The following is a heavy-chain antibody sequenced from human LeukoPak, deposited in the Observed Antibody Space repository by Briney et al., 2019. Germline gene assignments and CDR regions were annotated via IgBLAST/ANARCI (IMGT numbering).Heavy chain of an antibody. Sequence: GGSLRLSCAASGFTFSSYSMNWVRQAPGKGLEWVSSISSSSSYIYYADSVKGRFTISRDNAKNSLYLQMNSLRAEDTAVYYCARELGSRLNNWFDPWGQGTLVTVSS. CDR3: ARELGSRLNNWFDP. CDR2: ISSSSSYI. J-gene: IGHJ5*02. V-gene: IGHV3-21*01. CDR1: GFTFSSYS. D-gene: IGHD6-13*01.